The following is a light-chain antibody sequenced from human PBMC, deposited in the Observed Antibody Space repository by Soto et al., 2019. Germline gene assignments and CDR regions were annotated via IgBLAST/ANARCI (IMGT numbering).Light chain of an antibody. Sequence: QSVLTQPPSVSGAPGQSVTISCTGRSSNIGAGSDVHWYQHLPGTPPKVLIYANNNRPSGVPDRFSGSKSGTSASLSITGLQAEDEADYYCQSYDSSLSGSVFGGGTKVTV. CDR3: QSYDSSLSGSV. CDR1: SSNIGAGSD. J-gene: IGLJ2*01. V-gene: IGLV1-40*01. CDR2: ANN.